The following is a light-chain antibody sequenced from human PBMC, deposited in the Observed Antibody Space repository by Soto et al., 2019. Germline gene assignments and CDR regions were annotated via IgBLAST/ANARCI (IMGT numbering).Light chain of an antibody. CDR2: MAS. CDR1: QTISMW. Sequence: DIQMTQSPSTLSASVGDRVTITCRASQTISMWLAWYQQKPGKAPELLIYMASNLKSGVPSRFSGSGSGTEFTLTISGLQADDFATFYCQQHSTPPWTFGHGTRVEIK. CDR3: QQHSTPPWT. V-gene: IGKV1-5*03. J-gene: IGKJ1*01.